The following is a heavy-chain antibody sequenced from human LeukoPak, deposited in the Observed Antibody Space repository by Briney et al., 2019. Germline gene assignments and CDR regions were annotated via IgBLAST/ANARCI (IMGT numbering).Heavy chain of an antibody. V-gene: IGHV4-59*01. D-gene: IGHD1-26*01. CDR1: GGSISSYY. J-gene: IGHJ5*02. CDR2: IYYSGST. Sequence: SETLSLTCTVSGGSISSYYWSWIRQPPGKGLEWIGYIYYSGSTNYNPSLKSRVTISVDTSKNQFSLKLSSVTAADTAVYYCAREGVGSFDPWGQGTLVTVSS. CDR3: AREGVGSFDP.